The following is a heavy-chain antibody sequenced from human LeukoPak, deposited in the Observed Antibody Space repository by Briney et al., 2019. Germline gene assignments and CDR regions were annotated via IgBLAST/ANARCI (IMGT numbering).Heavy chain of an antibody. J-gene: IGHJ5*02. V-gene: IGHV4-34*01. Sequence: SETLSLTCAVYGGSFSGYYWSWLRQPPGKGLEWIGEINHSGSTNYNPSLKSRVTISVDTSKNQFSLKLSSVTAADTAVYYCARGSYIVVVPAASFDPWGQGTLVTVSS. CDR3: ARGSYIVVVPAASFDP. CDR1: GGSFSGYY. CDR2: INHSGST. D-gene: IGHD2-2*01.